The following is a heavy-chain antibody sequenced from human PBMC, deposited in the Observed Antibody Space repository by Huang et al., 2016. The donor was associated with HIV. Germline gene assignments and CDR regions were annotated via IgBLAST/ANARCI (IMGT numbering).Heavy chain of an antibody. Sequence: EVQLVESGGGLVQPGGSLRVSCAASGFSISTYWMSWVRQTPGKGLEGVASIKQDGSEKDYVDAVKGRFIISRDNAKNSLYLQMNSLRAEDTAVYYCTRGPLGWLVHRYFYHWGQGTLVTVSS. J-gene: IGHJ1*01. CDR2: IKQDGSEK. V-gene: IGHV3-7*01. D-gene: IGHD6-19*01. CDR1: GFSISTYW. CDR3: TRGPLGWLVHRYFYH.